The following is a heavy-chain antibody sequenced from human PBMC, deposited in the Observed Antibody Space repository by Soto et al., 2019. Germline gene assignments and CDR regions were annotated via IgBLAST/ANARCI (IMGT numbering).Heavy chain of an antibody. V-gene: IGHV1-69*13. CDR1: GGTFSSYA. Sequence: GASVKVSCKASGGTFSSYAISWVRQAPGQGLEWMGGIIPIFGTANYAQKFQGRVTITADESTSTAYMELSSLRSEDTAVYYCAREAGRFGELYWFDPWGQGTLVTVSS. J-gene: IGHJ5*02. D-gene: IGHD3-10*01. CDR3: AREAGRFGELYWFDP. CDR2: IIPIFGTA.